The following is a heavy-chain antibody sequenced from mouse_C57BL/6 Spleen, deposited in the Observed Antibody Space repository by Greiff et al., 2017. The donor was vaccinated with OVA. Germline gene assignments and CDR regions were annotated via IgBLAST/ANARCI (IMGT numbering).Heavy chain of an antibody. CDR3: ARWRTGTGWFAY. CDR1: GYTFTSYW. J-gene: IGHJ3*01. V-gene: IGHV1-69*01. D-gene: IGHD4-1*01. CDR2: IDPSDSYT. Sequence: QVQLQQPGAELVMPGASVKLSCKASGYTFTSYWMHWVKQRPGQGLEWIGEIDPSDSYTNYNQKFKGKSTLTVDKSSSTAYMQLSSLTSEDSAVYYCARWRTGTGWFAYWGQGTLVTVSA.